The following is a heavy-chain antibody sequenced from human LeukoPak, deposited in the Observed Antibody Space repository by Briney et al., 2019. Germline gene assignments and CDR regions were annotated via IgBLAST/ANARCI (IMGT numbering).Heavy chain of an antibody. CDR3: AKLREWELPDLFDY. V-gene: IGHV3-7*03. CDR1: GFTFNNYW. J-gene: IGHJ4*02. CDR2: IKQDGSEK. Sequence: GGSLRLSCVASGFTFNNYWMSWVRQAPGKGPEWVANIKQDGSEKYYVDSVKGRFTISRDNSKNTLYLQMNSLRAEDTAVYYCAKLREWELPDLFDYWGQGTLVTVSS. D-gene: IGHD1-26*01.